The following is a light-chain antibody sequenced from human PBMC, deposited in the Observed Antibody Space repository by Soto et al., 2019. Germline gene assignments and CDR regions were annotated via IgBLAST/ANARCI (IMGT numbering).Light chain of an antibody. Sequence: EKVMTQSPATLSMSPGERATLSCRASQSVNSYLAWYQQKPGQAPRPLIYGASTRATGIPARFSGSGSGTEFTLTISSLQSEDFAVYYCQQYTTWPSWTFGQGTKVEVK. J-gene: IGKJ1*01. V-gene: IGKV3-15*01. CDR3: QQYTTWPSWT. CDR2: GAS. CDR1: QSVNSY.